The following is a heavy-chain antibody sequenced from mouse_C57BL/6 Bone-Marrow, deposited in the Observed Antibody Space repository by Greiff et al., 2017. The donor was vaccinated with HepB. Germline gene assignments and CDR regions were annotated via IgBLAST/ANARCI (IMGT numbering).Heavy chain of an antibody. CDR3: ARGWDDWYFDV. V-gene: IGHV1-82*01. Sequence: QVQLQQSGPELVKPGASVKISCKASGYAFSSSWMNWVKQRPGKGLEWIGRIYPGDGDTNYNGKFKGKATLTADKSSSTAYMQLSSLTSEDSAVYFCARGWDDWYFDVWGTGTTVTVSS. CDR1: GYAFSSSW. CDR2: IYPGDGDT. D-gene: IGHD4-1*01. J-gene: IGHJ1*03.